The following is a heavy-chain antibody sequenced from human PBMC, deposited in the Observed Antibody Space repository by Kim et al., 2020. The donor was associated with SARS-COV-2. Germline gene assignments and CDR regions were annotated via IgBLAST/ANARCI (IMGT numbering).Heavy chain of an antibody. CDR2: ISSSSSYT. D-gene: IGHD3-9*01. CDR1: GFTFSSYG. CDR3: ARDLKLRYFDWLFFDY. V-gene: IGHV3-21*05. J-gene: IGHJ4*01. Sequence: GGSLRLSCAASGFTFSSYGMHWVRQAPGKGLEWVSYISSSSSYTKYADSVKGRFTISRDNAKNSLYLQMNSLRAEDTAVYYCARDLKLRYFDWLFFDYWG.